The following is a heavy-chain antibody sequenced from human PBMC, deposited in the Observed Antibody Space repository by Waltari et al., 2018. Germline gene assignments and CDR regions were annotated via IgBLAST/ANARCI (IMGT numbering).Heavy chain of an antibody. V-gene: IGHV3-64D*06. D-gene: IGHD3-10*01. Sequence: EVQMVESGGDLVQPGGSLRLSCSASGFTFSIYSMCWVRQAPGKGLEYVSAITGNGDRTYYADSGKGRFTVSRDNSKNTLYLQMSSLRVEDMAVYYCVIGYERSFEYWGQGTLVTVSS. CDR2: ITGNGDRT. J-gene: IGHJ4*02. CDR3: VIGYERSFEY. CDR1: GFTFSIYS.